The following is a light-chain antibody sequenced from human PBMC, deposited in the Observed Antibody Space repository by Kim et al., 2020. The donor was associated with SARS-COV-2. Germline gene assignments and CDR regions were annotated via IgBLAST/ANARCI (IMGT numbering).Light chain of an antibody. J-gene: IGKJ4*01. CDR1: QRISIL. CDR3: QQSYSTPLT. V-gene: IGKV1-39*01. Sequence: AILGEKVNHSCQASQRISILLNWYQQKPGKGPKLLIYSTSNLQSGVPTRFSGSGSGTDFTLTKSSLQPEDFANYFCQQSYSTPLTVGGGTKVDIK. CDR2: STS.